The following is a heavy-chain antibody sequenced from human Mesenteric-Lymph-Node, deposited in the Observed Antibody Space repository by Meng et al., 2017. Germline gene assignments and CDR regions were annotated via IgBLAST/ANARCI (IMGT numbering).Heavy chain of an antibody. CDR2: ISSSGIII. V-gene: IGHV3-48*03. CDR1: GFSFGDYE. Sequence: LSLTCAASGFSFGDYEMNWIRQAPGKGLEWVSYISSSGIIIDYADSVKGRFTVSRDNAEKSLSLQMNSLRNEDTAIYYCARQYATSSGFGFDIWGHGTMVTVSS. D-gene: IGHD2-8*01. J-gene: IGHJ3*02. CDR3: ARQYATSSGFGFDI.